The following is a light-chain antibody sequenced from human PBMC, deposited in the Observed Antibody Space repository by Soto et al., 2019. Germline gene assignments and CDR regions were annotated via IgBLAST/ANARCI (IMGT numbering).Light chain of an antibody. Sequence: QSALTQPASVSGSPGQSITISCTGTSSDVGGYNYVSWYQQHPGKAPKLMIYDVSNRPSGVSNRFSGSKSGNTASLTISGLQGDDEADYYCSSYTSSSTLEFGGGTPLTVL. J-gene: IGLJ2*01. CDR1: SSDVGGYNY. V-gene: IGLV2-14*01. CDR2: DVS. CDR3: SSYTSSSTLE.